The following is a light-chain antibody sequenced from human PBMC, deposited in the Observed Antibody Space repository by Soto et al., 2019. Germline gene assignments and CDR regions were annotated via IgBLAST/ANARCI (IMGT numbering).Light chain of an antibody. Sequence: ALTQPPSVSGSPGQSVTISCTGTSSDVGGYDYVSWYQQRPGKAPKLLIYDVTKRPSGVPDRFSGSKSGNTASLTISGLQAEDEADFYCCSYGGSFPYVFGTGTKVTVL. V-gene: IGLV2-11*01. CDR2: DVT. CDR3: CSYGGSFPYV. J-gene: IGLJ1*01. CDR1: SSDVGGYDY.